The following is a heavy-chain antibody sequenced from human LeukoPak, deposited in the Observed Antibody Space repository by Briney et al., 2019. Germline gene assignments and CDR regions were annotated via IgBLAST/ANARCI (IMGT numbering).Heavy chain of an antibody. J-gene: IGHJ3*02. CDR2: VSSSSSYI. Sequence: PGGSLRLSCAASGFTFSSYSMNWVRQAPGKGLEWVSSVSSSSSYIYYADSVKGRFTISRDNAKNSLYLQMNSLRAEDTAVYYCASSFRGVIINAFDIWGQGTMVTVSS. V-gene: IGHV3-21*01. CDR3: ASSFRGVIINAFDI. CDR1: GFTFSSYS. D-gene: IGHD3-10*01.